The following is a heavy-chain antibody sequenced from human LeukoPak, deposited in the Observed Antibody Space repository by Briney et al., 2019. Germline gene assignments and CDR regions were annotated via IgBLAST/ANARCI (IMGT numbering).Heavy chain of an antibody. J-gene: IGHJ4*02. CDR2: IYPGDSDT. V-gene: IGHV5-51*01. Sequence: GESLKICCKGSGYSFTTYWIAWVRQMPGRGLEWMGIIYPGDSDTKYSPSFQGQVTISADRSISTAYLQLNSLRASDTAMYYCARLGGTYYVAYWGQGTLVTVSS. CDR1: GYSFTTYW. CDR3: ARLGGTYYVAY. D-gene: IGHD1-26*01.